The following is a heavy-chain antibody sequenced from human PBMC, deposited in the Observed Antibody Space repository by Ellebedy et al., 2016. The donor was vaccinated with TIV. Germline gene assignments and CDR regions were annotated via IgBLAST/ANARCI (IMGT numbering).Heavy chain of an antibody. CDR3: VKAWGD. Sequence: GESLKISCSASGFTFSSYAMHWVRQAPGKGLEYISAIVSNGDSTYYANSVKGRFTISRDNSKNTLYLQMSSLRPVDTAVYYCVKAWGDWGQGTLVTVSS. CDR1: GFTFSSYA. J-gene: IGHJ4*02. V-gene: IGHV3-64D*06. D-gene: IGHD3-16*01. CDR2: IVSNGDST.